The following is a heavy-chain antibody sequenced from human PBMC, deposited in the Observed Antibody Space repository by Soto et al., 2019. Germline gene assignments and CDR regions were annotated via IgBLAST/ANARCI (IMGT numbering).Heavy chain of an antibody. V-gene: IGHV1-69*01. CDR2: IIPIFGTA. Sequence: QVQLVQSGAEVKKPGSSVKVSCKASGGTFSSYAISWVRQAPGQGLEWMGGIIPIFGTANYAQKFQGRVTITADEGTSTAYMVLSSRRSEDTAVYYCARVGTYRSGGFYYWGQGTLVTVSS. CDR3: ARVGTYRSGGFYY. D-gene: IGHD1-26*01. J-gene: IGHJ4*02. CDR1: GGTFSSYA.